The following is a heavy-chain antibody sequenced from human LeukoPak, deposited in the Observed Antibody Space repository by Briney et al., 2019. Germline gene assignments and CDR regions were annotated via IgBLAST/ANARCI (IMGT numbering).Heavy chain of an antibody. J-gene: IGHJ6*02. CDR3: ARHPPNYDILTGYYKGYYYYYGMDV. V-gene: IGHV4-59*08. CDR2: IYYSGST. D-gene: IGHD3-9*01. CDR1: SGSFSSYY. Sequence: SETLSLTCAVYSGSFSSYYWSWIRQPPGKGLEWIGYIYYSGSTNYNPSLKSRVTISVDTSKNQFSLKLSSVTAADTAVYYCARHPPNYDILTGYYKGYYYYYGMDVWGQGTTVTVSS.